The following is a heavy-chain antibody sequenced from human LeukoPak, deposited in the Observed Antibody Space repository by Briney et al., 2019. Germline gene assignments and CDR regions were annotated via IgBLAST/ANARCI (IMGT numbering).Heavy chain of an antibody. CDR1: GGTFSSYA. V-gene: IGHV1-69*05. CDR3: AGGPSDYYYMDV. D-gene: IGHD3-16*01. Sequence: SVKVSCKASGGTFSSYAISWVRQAPGQVLEWMGGIIPIFGTANYAQKFQGRVTITTDESTSTAYTELSSLRSEDTAVYYCAGGPSDYYYMDVWGKGTTVTVSS. CDR2: IIPIFGTA. J-gene: IGHJ6*03.